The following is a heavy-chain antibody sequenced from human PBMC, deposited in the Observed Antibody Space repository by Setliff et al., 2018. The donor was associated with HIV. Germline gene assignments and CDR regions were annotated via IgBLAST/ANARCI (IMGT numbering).Heavy chain of an antibody. D-gene: IGHD3-10*01. CDR2: INVGNGNT. Sequence: ASVKVSCKASGYTFTSHAMHWVRQAPGQKLHWVGWINVGNGNTKYSHKFQDRVTITRDTSASTVYMELSSLRSEDTAVYYCAREGITMVRGLIIHYYYSGMDVWGQGTTVTVSS. V-gene: IGHV1-3*01. J-gene: IGHJ6*02. CDR1: GYTFTSHA. CDR3: AREGITMVRGLIIHYYYSGMDV.